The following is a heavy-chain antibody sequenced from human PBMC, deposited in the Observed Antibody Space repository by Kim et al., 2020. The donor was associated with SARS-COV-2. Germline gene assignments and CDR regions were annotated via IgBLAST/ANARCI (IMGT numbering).Heavy chain of an antibody. D-gene: IGHD6-13*01. V-gene: IGHV4-39*01. J-gene: IGHJ5*02. Sequence: SETLSLTCTVSGGSISSSSHYWGWIRQPPGKGLEWIGTISYSGSTYYNPSLKSRVTISADTSKDQFSLKLSSVTAADTAVYYCARYGYSSSLAFDPWGQGTLVTVSS. CDR2: ISYSGST. CDR3: ARYGYSSSLAFDP. CDR1: GGSISSSSHY.